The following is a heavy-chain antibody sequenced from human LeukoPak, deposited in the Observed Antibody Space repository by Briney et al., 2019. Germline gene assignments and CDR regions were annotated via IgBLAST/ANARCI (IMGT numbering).Heavy chain of an antibody. V-gene: IGHV3-23*01. CDR1: GFTFSSYA. Sequence: GGSLRLSCAASGFTFSSYAMSWVRQAPGKGLEWVSSISSSSSYIYYADSVKGRFTISRDNSKNTLYLQMNSLRAEDTAVYYCAKVSRITMIVVVIPYFDYWGQGTLVTVSS. CDR3: AKVSRITMIVVVIPYFDY. D-gene: IGHD3-22*01. CDR2: ISSSSSYI. J-gene: IGHJ4*02.